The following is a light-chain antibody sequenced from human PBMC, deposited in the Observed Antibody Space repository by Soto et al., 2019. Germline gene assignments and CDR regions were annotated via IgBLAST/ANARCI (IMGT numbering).Light chain of an antibody. Sequence: SYVLTQPPSVSVAPGKTASITCGGNNIGSKSVHWYQQKSGQAPVLVIYNEVDRPSGIPERFSGSNYGNTATLTISRVEAGDEAAYYCHVWDSDRDHPVFGGGTKLTVL. CDR2: NEV. J-gene: IGLJ2*01. CDR3: HVWDSDRDHPV. CDR1: NIGSKS. V-gene: IGLV3-21*04.